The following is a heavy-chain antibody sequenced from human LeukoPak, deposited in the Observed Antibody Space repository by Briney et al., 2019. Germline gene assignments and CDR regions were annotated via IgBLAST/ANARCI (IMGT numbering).Heavy chain of an antibody. CDR1: GFTFSSYW. CDR2: IRQDGGEE. J-gene: IGHJ4*02. V-gene: IGHV3-7*01. D-gene: IGHD1-7*01. CDR3: ATNWNYRFDY. Sequence: PGGSLRLSCVASGFTFSSYWMSWVRQAPGKGLEWVANIRQDGGEEYYVDSVKGRFTISRDNAKNSLYLQMNSLRAEDTAVYYCATNWNYRFDYWGQGTLVTVSS.